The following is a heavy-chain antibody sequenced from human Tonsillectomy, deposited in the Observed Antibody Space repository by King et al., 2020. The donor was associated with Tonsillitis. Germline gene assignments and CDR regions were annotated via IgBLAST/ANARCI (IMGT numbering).Heavy chain of an antibody. CDR3: ARAFDFGAGYYFYAMDV. CDR2: INTDGNAI. J-gene: IGHJ6*02. Sequence: VQLVESGGGLVQPGGSLRLSCAASGFTFSSYWMHWVRHVPGKGLMWVSRINTDGNAISYVDSVKGRFTISRDNAKNTLSLQMNSLRAEDTAVYYCARAFDFGAGYYFYAMDVWGQGTTVTVSS. CDR1: GFTFSSYW. V-gene: IGHV3-74*01. D-gene: IGHD3-16*01.